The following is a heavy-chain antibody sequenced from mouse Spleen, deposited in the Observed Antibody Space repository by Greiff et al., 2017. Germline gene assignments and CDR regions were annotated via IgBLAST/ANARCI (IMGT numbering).Heavy chain of an antibody. CDR1: GYTFTDYA. V-gene: IGHV1S137*01. Sequence: LVGPGVSVKISCKGSGYTFTDYAMHWVKQSHAKSLEWIGVISTYYGDASYNQKFKGKATMTVDKSSSTAYMELARLTSEDSAIYYCARDEHYAMDYWGQGTSVTVSS. CDR3: ARDEHYAMDY. CDR2: ISTYYGDA. J-gene: IGHJ4*01.